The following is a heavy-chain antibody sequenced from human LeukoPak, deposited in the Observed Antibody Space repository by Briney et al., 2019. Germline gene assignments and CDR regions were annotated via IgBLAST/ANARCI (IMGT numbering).Heavy chain of an antibody. Sequence: PGGSLRLSCAASGFTFSTYGMHWVRQAPGKGLEWVAVIAYDGSKIYYADSVKGRFTISRDNSKNTLYVQMDSLRPEDTAVYYCAKEGVDIVATTPTGAFDIWGQGTIVTVSS. V-gene: IGHV3-30*18. CDR2: IAYDGSKI. CDR3: AKEGVDIVATTPTGAFDI. CDR1: GFTFSTYG. J-gene: IGHJ3*02. D-gene: IGHD5-12*01.